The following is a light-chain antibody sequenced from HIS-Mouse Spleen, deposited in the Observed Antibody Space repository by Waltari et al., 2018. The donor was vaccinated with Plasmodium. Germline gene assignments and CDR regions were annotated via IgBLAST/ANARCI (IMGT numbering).Light chain of an antibody. Sequence: EIVLTQSPGTLSLSPGERATLSCRASQSVSSSYLAWYQQKPGQAPRLLIYGASSRATGIPDRLSGSGSGTDVTLTISRLEPEDFAVYYCQQYGSSSWTFGQGTKVEIK. CDR2: GAS. V-gene: IGKV3-20*01. CDR1: QSVSSSY. CDR3: QQYGSSSWT. J-gene: IGKJ1*01.